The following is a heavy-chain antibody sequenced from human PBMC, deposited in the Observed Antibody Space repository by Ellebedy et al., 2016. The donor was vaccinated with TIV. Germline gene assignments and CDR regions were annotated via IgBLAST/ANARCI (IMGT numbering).Heavy chain of an antibody. V-gene: IGHV4-59*08. J-gene: IGHJ4*02. CDR1: GGSISSYY. CDR2: IYYSGST. Sequence: MPSETLSLTCTVSGGSISSYYWSWIRQPPGKGLEWIGYIYYSGSTNYNPSLKSRVTISVDTSKNQFSLKLSSVTAADTAVYYCARHRRYNYGYFAVPREYYFDFWGQGTLVTVSS. CDR3: ARHRRYNYGYFAVPREYYFDF. D-gene: IGHD5-18*01.